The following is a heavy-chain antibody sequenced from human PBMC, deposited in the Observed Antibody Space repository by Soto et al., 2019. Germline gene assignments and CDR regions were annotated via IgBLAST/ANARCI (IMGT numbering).Heavy chain of an antibody. V-gene: IGHV3-23*01. Sequence: GGSLRLSCASSGFTFSSYAIIWVRQAPVKGLEWVSAISGSGGSTYYADSVKGRFTISRDNSKNTLYLQMNSLRAEDTAVYYCAKDQLRFLEWLLSSADYWGQGTLVTVSS. D-gene: IGHD3-3*01. CDR1: GFTFSSYA. CDR2: ISGSGGST. CDR3: AKDQLRFLEWLLSSADY. J-gene: IGHJ4*02.